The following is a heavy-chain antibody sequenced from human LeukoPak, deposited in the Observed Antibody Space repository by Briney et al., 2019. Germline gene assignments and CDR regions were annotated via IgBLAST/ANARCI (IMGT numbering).Heavy chain of an antibody. J-gene: IGHJ4*02. D-gene: IGHD3-10*01. Sequence: GGSLRLSCAAPGFTFSSYAMHWVRQAPGKGLEWVAVISYDGSNKYYADSVKGRFTISRDNSKNTLYLQMNSLRAEDTAVYYCAKSYYYGSGSLDYWGQGTLVTVSS. V-gene: IGHV3-30-3*02. CDR2: ISYDGSNK. CDR3: AKSYYYGSGSLDY. CDR1: GFTFSSYA.